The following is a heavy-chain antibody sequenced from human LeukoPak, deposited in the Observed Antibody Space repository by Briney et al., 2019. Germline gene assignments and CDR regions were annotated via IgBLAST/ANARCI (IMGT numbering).Heavy chain of an antibody. CDR2: ISGSGGST. Sequence: PGGSLRLSCAASGFTFSTYSMNWVRQAPGKGLGWVSAISGSGGSTYYADSVKGRFTISRDNSKNTLYLQMNSLRAEDTAVYYCAKARDRRLDFDYWGQGTLVTVSS. J-gene: IGHJ4*02. CDR1: GFTFSTYS. D-gene: IGHD1-14*01. V-gene: IGHV3-23*01. CDR3: AKARDRRLDFDY.